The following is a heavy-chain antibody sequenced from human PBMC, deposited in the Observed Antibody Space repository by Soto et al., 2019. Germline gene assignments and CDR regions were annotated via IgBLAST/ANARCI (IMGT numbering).Heavy chain of an antibody. CDR2: IYHSGST. V-gene: IGHV4-4*02. CDR1: GGSISSSNW. Sequence: SETLSLTCAVSGGSISSSNWWSWVRQPPGKGLEWIGEIYHSGSTNYNQSLKSRVTISVDKSKNQFSLKLSSVTAADTAVYYCARGGPYGSGSYYRYYYYGMDVWGQGTTVTVSS. D-gene: IGHD3-10*01. CDR3: ARGGPYGSGSYYRYYYYGMDV. J-gene: IGHJ6*02.